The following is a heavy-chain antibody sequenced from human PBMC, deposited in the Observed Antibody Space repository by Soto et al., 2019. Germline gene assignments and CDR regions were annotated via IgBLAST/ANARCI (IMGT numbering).Heavy chain of an antibody. CDR3: ARDGPRGYCSSTSCYDGYYYYMDV. CDR2: ISSSSSYI. CDR1: GFTFSSYS. Sequence: GGSLRLSCAASGFTFSSYSMNWFRQAPGKGLEWVSSISSSSSYIYYADSVKGRFTISRDNAKNSLYLQMNSLRAEDTAVYYCARDGPRGYCSSTSCYDGYYYYMDVWGKGTTVTVSS. D-gene: IGHD2-2*01. J-gene: IGHJ6*03. V-gene: IGHV3-21*01.